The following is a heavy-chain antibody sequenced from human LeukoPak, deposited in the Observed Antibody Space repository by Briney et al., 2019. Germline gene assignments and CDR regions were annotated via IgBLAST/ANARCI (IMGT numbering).Heavy chain of an antibody. CDR2: IFASGST. CDR3: ARGFLKSNILTGFYSAQHFDY. D-gene: IGHD3-9*01. CDR1: GGSVSSGSYY. Sequence: SSETLSLTCAVSGGSVSSGSYYWSWIRQPAGKGLEWIGRIFASGSTNYNPSLESRVTISVDTSKNQFSLKLTSLTAEDTAVYYCARGFLKSNILTGFYSAQHFDYWGQGILVTVSS. J-gene: IGHJ4*02. V-gene: IGHV4-61*02.